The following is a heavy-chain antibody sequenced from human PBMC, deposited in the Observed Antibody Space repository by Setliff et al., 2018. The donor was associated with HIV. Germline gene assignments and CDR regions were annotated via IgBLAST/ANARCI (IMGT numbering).Heavy chain of an antibody. CDR3: ARDHQTMLWLDY. CDR1: GYTFTSHF. V-gene: IGHV1-46*01. D-gene: IGHD2-21*01. J-gene: IGHJ4*02. CDR2: ISPSDVST. Sequence: GASVKVSCKASGYTFTSHFMHWVRQAPGQGLEWMGIISPSDVSTTYAQKFHGRVTLTADMSTNTAYMELRSLTSEDTAVYYCARDHQTMLWLDYWGQGTPVTVSS.